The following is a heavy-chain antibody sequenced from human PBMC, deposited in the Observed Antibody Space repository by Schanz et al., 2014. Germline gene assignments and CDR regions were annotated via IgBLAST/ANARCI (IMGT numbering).Heavy chain of an antibody. CDR3: ARAAGPVDY. D-gene: IGHD6-13*01. CDR2: IYYGGST. CDR1: GVSTTSGEYL. Sequence: LQLQESGPGLVKPSETLSLTCTVSGVSTTSGEYLWGWIRQPPGQGLEWIGDIYYGGSTYYNPSPRRGGTISKDTSKNPFPLKLPSVTAADTAVYYCARAAGPVDYWGQGTLVTVSS. J-gene: IGHJ4*02. V-gene: IGHV4-39*06.